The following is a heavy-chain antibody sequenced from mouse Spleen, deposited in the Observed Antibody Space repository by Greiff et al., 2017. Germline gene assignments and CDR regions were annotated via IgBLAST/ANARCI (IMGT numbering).Heavy chain of an antibody. CDR3: ARGYYDGSSYYYAMDY. V-gene: IGHV1-47*01. D-gene: IGHD1-1*01. CDR1: GYTFTTYP. J-gene: IGHJ4*01. Sequence: QVQLKESGAELVKPGASVKMSCKASGYTFTTYPIEWMKQNHGKSLEWIGNFHPYNDDTKYNEKFKGKATLTVEKSSSTVYLELSRLTSDDSAVYYCARGYYDGSSYYYAMDYWGQGTSVTVSS. CDR2: FHPYNDDT.